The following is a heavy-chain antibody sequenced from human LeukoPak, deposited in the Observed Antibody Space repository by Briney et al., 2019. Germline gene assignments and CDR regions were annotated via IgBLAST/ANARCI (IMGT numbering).Heavy chain of an antibody. CDR3: ARLTPGIAVAGSEFDY. J-gene: IGHJ4*02. Sequence: SQTLSLTCTVSGGSISSGSYYWRWIRQPAGKGLEWIGRIYTSGSTNYNPSLKSRVTISVDTFKNQFSLKLSSVTAADTAVYYCARLTPGIAVAGSEFDYWGQGTLVTVSS. V-gene: IGHV4-61*02. D-gene: IGHD6-19*01. CDR1: GGSISSGSYY. CDR2: IYTSGST.